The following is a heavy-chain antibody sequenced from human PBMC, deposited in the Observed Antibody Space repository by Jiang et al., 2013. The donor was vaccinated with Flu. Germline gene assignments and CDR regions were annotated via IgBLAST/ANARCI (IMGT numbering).Heavy chain of an antibody. J-gene: IGHJ4*02. Sequence: ALIYWDDDKRYSPSLKSRLTITKDTSKNQVVLTMTNMDPVDTATYYCAHSIVRIQLWLRWSPGFDYWGQGTLVTVSS. V-gene: IGHV2-5*02. D-gene: IGHD5-18*01. CDR3: AHSIVRIQLWLRWSPGFDY. CDR2: IYWDDDK.